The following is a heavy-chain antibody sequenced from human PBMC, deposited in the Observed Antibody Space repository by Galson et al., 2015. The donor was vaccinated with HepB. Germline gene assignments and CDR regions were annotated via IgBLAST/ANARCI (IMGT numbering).Heavy chain of an antibody. CDR1: GFTLSSYG. CDR2: ISYDGSNK. V-gene: IGHV3-30*18. D-gene: IGHD2-2*01. CDR3: AKRTPPAASFYYYGMDV. J-gene: IGHJ6*02. Sequence: SLRLSCAASGFTLSSYGMHWVRQAPGKGLEWVAVISYDGSNKYYADSVKGRFTISRDNSKNTLYLQMNSLRAEDTAVYYCAKRTPPAASFYYYGMDVWGQGTTVTVSS.